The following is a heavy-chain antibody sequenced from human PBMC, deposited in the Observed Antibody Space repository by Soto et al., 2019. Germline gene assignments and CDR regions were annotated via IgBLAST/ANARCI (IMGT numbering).Heavy chain of an antibody. CDR1: ADTFTSYY. CDR2: INPNGGST. D-gene: IGHD2-15*01. Sequence: GASVKVSCKAPADTFTSYYIHWVRQAPGHGLEWMGIINPNGGSTRFAQTFQGRITMTTDTSTSTVYMELSSLRSEDTAVYYCASTDVVVAATPIDYWGQGTLVTVSS. V-gene: IGHV1-46*01. CDR3: ASTDVVVAATPIDY. J-gene: IGHJ4*02.